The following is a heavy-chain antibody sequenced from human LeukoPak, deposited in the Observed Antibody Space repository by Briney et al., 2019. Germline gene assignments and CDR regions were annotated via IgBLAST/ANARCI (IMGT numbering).Heavy chain of an antibody. D-gene: IGHD3-22*01. J-gene: IGHJ4*02. V-gene: IGHV4-4*02. CDR3: ASYGLYYDSSGYSYY. CDR2: IYHSGST. CDR1: GGSISSSNW. Sequence: PSGTLSLTCAVSGGSISSSNWWSWVRQPPGKGLEWIGEIYHSGSTNYNPSLKSRVTISVDKSKNQFSLKLSSVTAADTAVYYCASYGLYYDSSGYSYYWGQGTLVTVSS.